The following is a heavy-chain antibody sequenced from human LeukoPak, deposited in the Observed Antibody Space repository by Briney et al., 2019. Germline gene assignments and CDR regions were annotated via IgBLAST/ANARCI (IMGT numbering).Heavy chain of an antibody. J-gene: IGHJ4*02. CDR3: AKDREIVVVTAFFDY. CDR1: GFTFSSYG. Sequence: GGSLRLSCAASGFTFSSYGMHGVRQAPGKGLEWVAVISYDGSNKYYADSVKGRFTISRDNSKNTLYLQMNSLRAEDTAAYYCAKDREIVVVTAFFDYWGQGTLVTVSS. V-gene: IGHV3-30*18. CDR2: ISYDGSNK. D-gene: IGHD2-21*02.